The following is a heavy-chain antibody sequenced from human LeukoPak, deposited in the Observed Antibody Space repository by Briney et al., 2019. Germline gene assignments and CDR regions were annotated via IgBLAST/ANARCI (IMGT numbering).Heavy chain of an antibody. Sequence: ASVKFSCKASGYTFTSYGISWVRQAPGQGLEWMGWISAYNGNTNYAQKLQGRVTITRNTSISTAYMELSSLRSEDTAVYYCARAGGGFDYYYMDVWGKGTTVTVSS. J-gene: IGHJ6*03. CDR2: ISAYNGNT. V-gene: IGHV1-18*01. CDR3: ARAGGGFDYYYMDV. CDR1: GYTFTSYG. D-gene: IGHD6-25*01.